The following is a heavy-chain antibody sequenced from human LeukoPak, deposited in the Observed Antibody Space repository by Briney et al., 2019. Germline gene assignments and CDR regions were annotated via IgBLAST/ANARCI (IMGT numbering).Heavy chain of an antibody. CDR3: AKSGLSRFDY. J-gene: IGHJ4*02. D-gene: IGHD2-15*01. CDR1: EFSVGSNY. Sequence: PGGSLRLSCAASEFSVGSNYMTWVRQAPGKGLEWVSTFSGSGGNTYYADSVKGRFTISRDNSKNTLYLQMNSLRAEDTAVYYCAKSGLSRFDYWGQGTLVTVSS. V-gene: IGHV3-23*01. CDR2: FSGSGGNT.